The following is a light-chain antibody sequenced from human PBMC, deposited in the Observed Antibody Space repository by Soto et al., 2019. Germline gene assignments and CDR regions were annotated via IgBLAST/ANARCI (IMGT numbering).Light chain of an antibody. CDR3: QQYYTTPLT. CDR1: QSVLYSSNNKNY. CDR2: WAS. J-gene: IGKJ4*01. V-gene: IGKV4-1*01. Sequence: DIVMTQSPDSLAVSLGERATINCKSSQSVLYSSNNKNYLAWYQQKPGQAPRVLIYWASTRESGVPDRFSGSGSGTDFTLTISSLQAEDVAVYYCQQYYTTPLTFGGGTKVDIK.